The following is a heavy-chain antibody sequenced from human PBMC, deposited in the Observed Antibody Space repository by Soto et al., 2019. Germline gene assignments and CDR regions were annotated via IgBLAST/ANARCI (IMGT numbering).Heavy chain of an antibody. Sequence: QVQLQESGPGLVKPSETLSLTCTVSGGSISSYYWSWIRQPPGKGLEWIGYIYYSGSTNYNPSLKSRFTISVDTSKHQFSLKLSSVTAADTAVYYCARGSSSGWSDAFDIWGQGTMVTVSS. CDR1: GGSISSYY. V-gene: IGHV4-59*01. CDR3: ARGSSSGWSDAFDI. CDR2: IYYSGST. J-gene: IGHJ3*02. D-gene: IGHD6-19*01.